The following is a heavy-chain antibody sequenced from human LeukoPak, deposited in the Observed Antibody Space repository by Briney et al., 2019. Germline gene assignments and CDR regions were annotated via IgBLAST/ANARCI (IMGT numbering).Heavy chain of an antibody. CDR1: GFTFSDYY. V-gene: IGHV3-11*01. J-gene: IGHJ5*02. D-gene: IGHD3-9*01. Sequence: GGSLRLSCVASGFTFSDYYMSWIRQAPGKGLEWVSYISSSGSTIYYADSVKGRFTISRDNAKNSLYLQMNSLRAEDTAVYYCARNVRPSYDIWPWGQGTLVTVSS. CDR2: ISSSGSTI. CDR3: ARNVRPSYDIWP.